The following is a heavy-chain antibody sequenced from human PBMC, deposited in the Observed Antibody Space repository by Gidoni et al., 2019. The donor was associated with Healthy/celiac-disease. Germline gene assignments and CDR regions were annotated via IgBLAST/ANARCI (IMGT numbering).Heavy chain of an antibody. CDR1: GFTFSSYG. J-gene: IGHJ4*02. CDR2: ISYDGSNK. Sequence: QVQLVESGGGVVQPGRSLRLSCAASGFTFSSYGLHWVRQAPGKGLEWVAVISYDGSNKYYADSVKGRFTISRDNSKNTLYLQMNSLRAEDTAVYYCAKDRGIWFRVLYYFDYWGQGTLVTVSS. D-gene: IGHD3-10*01. V-gene: IGHV3-30*18. CDR3: AKDRGIWFRVLYYFDY.